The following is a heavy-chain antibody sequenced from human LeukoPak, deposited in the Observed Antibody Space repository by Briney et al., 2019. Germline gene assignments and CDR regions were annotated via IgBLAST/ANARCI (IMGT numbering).Heavy chain of an antibody. CDR3: AKDHGSSWYDPFDY. V-gene: IGHV1-8*01. CDR2: MNPNRGNT. CDR1: GYTFTSYD. J-gene: IGHJ4*02. Sequence: ASVKVSCKASGYTFTSYDSNWVRQATGQGLEWMGWMNPNRGNTGYAQKFQGRVTMTSNTSISTAYMELSSLRSQDTAVYYCAKDHGSSWYDPFDYWGQGTLVTVSS. D-gene: IGHD6-13*01.